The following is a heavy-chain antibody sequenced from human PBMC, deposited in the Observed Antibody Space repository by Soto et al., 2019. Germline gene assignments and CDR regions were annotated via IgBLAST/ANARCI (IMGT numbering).Heavy chain of an antibody. D-gene: IGHD2-8*01. CDR2: IYYSGRT. V-gene: IGHV4-31*03. J-gene: IGHJ4*02. CDR1: GGSISSSGYY. CDR3: ARDSNGFNVLSQ. Sequence: QVQLQESGPGLVKPSQTLSLTCTVSGGSISSSGYYWTWIRQHPGKGLEWIGYIYYSGRTYYNPSLKSRXXIXVXXSKDQFSPKLSSVTAADTAVYYCARDSNGFNVLSQWGQGILVTVSS.